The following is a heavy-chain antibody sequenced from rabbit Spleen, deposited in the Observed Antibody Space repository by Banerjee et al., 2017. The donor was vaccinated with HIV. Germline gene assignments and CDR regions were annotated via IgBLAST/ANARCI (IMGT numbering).Heavy chain of an antibody. J-gene: IGHJ6*01. Sequence: QQQLVESGGGLVKPGASLTLTCKASGFSFSNKAVMCWVRQALGTGLEWIACIDTGFGGTTYYASWAKGRFTISKASSTTVTLQMPSLTASDTATYFCARDLTGVIGWNCGWWGPVTLVTVS. V-gene: IGHV1S45*01. CDR1: GFSFSNKAV. CDR3: ARDLTGVIGWNCGW. CDR2: IDTGFGGTT. D-gene: IGHD4-1*01.